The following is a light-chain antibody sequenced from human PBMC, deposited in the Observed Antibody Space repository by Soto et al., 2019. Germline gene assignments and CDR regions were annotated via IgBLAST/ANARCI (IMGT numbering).Light chain of an antibody. Sequence: EVVMTQSPATLSVSPGERATLSCRSSQFVSTNLAWYQQKPGQAPRLLSYSSSTRATAIPARFSGSGSGTEFTLTISSLQSEDSAVYYCQQINNWPPLTVGGGTNVEIK. CDR1: QFVSTN. CDR2: SSS. V-gene: IGKV3-15*01. CDR3: QQINNWPPLT. J-gene: IGKJ4*01.